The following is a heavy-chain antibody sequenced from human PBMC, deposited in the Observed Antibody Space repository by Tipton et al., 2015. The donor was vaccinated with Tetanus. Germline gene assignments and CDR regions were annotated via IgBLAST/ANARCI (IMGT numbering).Heavy chain of an antibody. CDR3: ARDRGLTTSGGIGMDV. J-gene: IGHJ6*02. Sequence: TLSLTCTVSGASISSYYWSWIRQPPGKGLEWIAYISSSGRTNYNPSLKSRVTISVDTSKNQFSLKLTSVTAADTAVYYCARDRGLTTSGGIGMDVWGQGTTVTVSS. CDR2: ISSSGRT. V-gene: IGHV4-59*01. D-gene: IGHD4-17*01. CDR1: GASISSYY.